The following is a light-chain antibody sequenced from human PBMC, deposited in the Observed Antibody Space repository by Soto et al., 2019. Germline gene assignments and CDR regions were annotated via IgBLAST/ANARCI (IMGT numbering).Light chain of an antibody. CDR1: SSNIGAGYN. V-gene: IGLV1-40*01. J-gene: IGLJ2*01. CDR2: ANS. Sequence: QSVLTQPPSVSGAPGQRVTISCTGSSSNIGAGYNVHWYQQLLGTAPKLLIYANSNRPSGVPDRFSGSKSGTSASLAITGLQAEDEADYYCQSYDSSLSEVVFGGGTKLTVL. CDR3: QSYDSSLSEVV.